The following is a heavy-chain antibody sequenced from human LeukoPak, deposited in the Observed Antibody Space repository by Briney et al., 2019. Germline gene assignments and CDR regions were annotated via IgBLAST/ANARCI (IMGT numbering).Heavy chain of an antibody. Sequence: PSETLSLTCTVSGGSISSYYWSWIRQPPGKGLEWIGYIYYSGSTNYNPSLKSRVTISVDTSKNQFSLKLSSMTAADTAVYYCARGQFDSSGWYYFDYWGQGTLVTVSS. V-gene: IGHV4-59*01. J-gene: IGHJ4*02. CDR3: ARGQFDSSGWYYFDY. CDR2: IYYSGST. D-gene: IGHD6-19*01. CDR1: GGSISSYY.